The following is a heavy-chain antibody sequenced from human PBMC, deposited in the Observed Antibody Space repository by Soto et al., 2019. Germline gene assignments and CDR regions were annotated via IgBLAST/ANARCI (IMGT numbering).Heavy chain of an antibody. CDR2: ISSSSSTI. D-gene: IGHD6-13*01. J-gene: IGHJ6*02. CDR3: ARDLGYSSSWHYGMDV. Sequence: GGSLRLSCAASGFTFSSYSMNWVRQAPGKGLEWVSYISSSSSTIYYADSVKGRFTISRDNAKNSLYLQMNSLRDEDTAVYYCARDLGYSSSWHYGMDVWGQGTTGTVSS. V-gene: IGHV3-48*02. CDR1: GFTFSSYS.